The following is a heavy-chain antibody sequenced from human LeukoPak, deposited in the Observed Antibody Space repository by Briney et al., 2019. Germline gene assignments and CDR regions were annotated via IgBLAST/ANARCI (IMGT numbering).Heavy chain of an antibody. CDR2: IYYSGST. CDR3: ARHRGYYDSSPFDY. J-gene: IGHJ4*02. D-gene: IGHD3-22*01. Sequence: SETLSLTCTVSGGSISSSSYYWGWIRQPPGKGLEWIGSIYYSGSTNYNPSLKSRVTISVDTSKNQFSLKLSSVTAADTAVYYCARHRGYYDSSPFDYWGQGTLVTVSS. CDR1: GGSISSSSYY. V-gene: IGHV4-39*01.